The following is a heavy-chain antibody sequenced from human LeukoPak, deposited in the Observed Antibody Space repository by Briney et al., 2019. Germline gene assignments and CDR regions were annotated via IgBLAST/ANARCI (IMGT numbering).Heavy chain of an antibody. D-gene: IGHD6-19*01. J-gene: IGHJ4*02. V-gene: IGHV4-34*01. Sequence: GSLRLSCAASGFTFSNYAMHWIRQPPGKGLEWIGEINHSGSTNYNPSLKSRVTISVDTSKNQFSLKLSSVTAADTAVYYCARPVSGSSGWYYNYWGQGTLVTVSS. CDR3: ARPVSGSSGWYYNY. CDR2: INHSGST. CDR1: GFTFSNYA.